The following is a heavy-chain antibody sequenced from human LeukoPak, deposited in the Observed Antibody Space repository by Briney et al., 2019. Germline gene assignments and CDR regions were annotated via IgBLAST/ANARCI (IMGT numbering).Heavy chain of an antibody. D-gene: IGHD6-19*01. CDR3: ARRIQWLIQPLDY. CDR2: ISSSSSTI. CDR1: GFTFSSYG. Sequence: GGSLRLSCAASGFTFSSYGMTWVRQAPGKGLEWVSYISSSSSTIYYADSVKGRFTISRDNAKNSLYLQLNSLRAEDTAVYYCARRIQWLIQPLDYWGQGTLVTVSS. J-gene: IGHJ4*02. V-gene: IGHV3-48*01.